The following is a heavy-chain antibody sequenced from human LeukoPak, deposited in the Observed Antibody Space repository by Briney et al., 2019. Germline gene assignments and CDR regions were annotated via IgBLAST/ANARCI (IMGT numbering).Heavy chain of an antibody. CDR1: GGTFSSYA. Sequence: SVKVSCKASGGTFSSYAISWVRQAPGQGLGWMGRIIPILGIANYAQKFQGRVTITADKSTSTAYMELSSLRSEDTAVYYCARWGSPYSYGYFDYWGQGTLVTVSS. CDR3: ARWGSPYSYGYFDY. V-gene: IGHV1-69*04. J-gene: IGHJ4*02. CDR2: IIPILGIA. D-gene: IGHD5-18*01.